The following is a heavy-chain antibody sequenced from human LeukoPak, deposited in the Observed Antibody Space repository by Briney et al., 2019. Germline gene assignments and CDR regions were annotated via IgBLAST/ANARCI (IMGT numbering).Heavy chain of an antibody. V-gene: IGHV3-23*01. CDR2: ISGSGGST. Sequence: GGSLRLSCAASGFTFSSYAMSWVRQAPGKGLEWVSAISGSGGSTYYADSVKGRFTISRDNAKNSLYLQMNSLRAEDTAVYYCARDAGQQLAFDYWGQGTLVTVSS. D-gene: IGHD6-13*01. J-gene: IGHJ4*02. CDR1: GFTFSSYA. CDR3: ARDAGQQLAFDY.